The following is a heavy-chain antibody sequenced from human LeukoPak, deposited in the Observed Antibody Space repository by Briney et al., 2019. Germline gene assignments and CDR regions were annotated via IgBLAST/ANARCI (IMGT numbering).Heavy chain of an antibody. CDR3: ALDSSGWSDDSFDT. CDR1: GASISFYY. Sequence: PSETLSLTCTVPGASISFYYWSWTRQPPGKGLEWIGYIYYSGSTNYNPSLKGRVTMSIDTSKNHFSLNLNSVTAADTAIYYCALDSSGWSDDSFDTWGQGTMVTVSS. J-gene: IGHJ3*02. D-gene: IGHD6-13*01. CDR2: IYYSGST. V-gene: IGHV4-59*01.